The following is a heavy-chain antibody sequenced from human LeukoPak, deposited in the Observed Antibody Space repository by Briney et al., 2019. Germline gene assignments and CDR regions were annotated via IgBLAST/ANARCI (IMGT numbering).Heavy chain of an antibody. Sequence: PGGSLSLSCAASGFSFSRYWMNWVRQAPGKGLEWVSGINNSGDRRFYADSVKGRFTISRDNYKNTLYLQMNSLRAEDTAVYYCARGWYNFDYWGQGTRVTVSS. J-gene: IGHJ4*02. CDR1: GFSFSRYW. D-gene: IGHD6-19*01. CDR3: ARGWYNFDY. CDR2: INNSGDRR. V-gene: IGHV3-23*01.